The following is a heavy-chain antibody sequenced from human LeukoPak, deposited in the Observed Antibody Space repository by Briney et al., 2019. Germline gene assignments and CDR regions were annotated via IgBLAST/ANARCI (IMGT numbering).Heavy chain of an antibody. CDR2: IFPIFGTA. CDR1: GGTLSSYA. Sequence: ASVKVSCKASGGTLSSYAISWVRQAPGQGLEWMGGIFPIFGTANYAQKFQGRVTITADESTSTAYMELSSLRSEDTAVYYCARDQRSGSGDYWGQGTLVTVSS. J-gene: IGHJ4*02. CDR3: ARDQRSGSGDY. D-gene: IGHD1-26*01. V-gene: IGHV1-69*01.